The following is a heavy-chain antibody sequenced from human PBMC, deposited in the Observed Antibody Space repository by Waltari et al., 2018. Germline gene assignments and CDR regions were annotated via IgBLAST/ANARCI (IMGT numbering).Heavy chain of an antibody. V-gene: IGHV4-31*03. CDR1: GGSIRSGGYY. D-gene: IGHD1-26*01. CDR2: IYYSGST. J-gene: IGHJ5*02. Sequence: QVQLQESGPGLVKPSQTLSLTCTVSGGSIRSGGYYWSWIRQHPGKGLEWIGYIYYSGSTYYNPSLKSRVTISVDTSKNQFSLKLSSVTAADTAVYYCARGLGAPRGWFDPWGQGTLVTVSS. CDR3: ARGLGAPRGWFDP.